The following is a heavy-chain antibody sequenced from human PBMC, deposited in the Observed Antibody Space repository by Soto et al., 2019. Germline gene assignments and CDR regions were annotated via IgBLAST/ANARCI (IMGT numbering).Heavy chain of an antibody. V-gene: IGHV3-33*01. CDR2: IWYDGSNK. CDR1: GFTFSSYG. CDR3: ARGGTRDILTGYYYYGMDV. D-gene: IGHD3-9*01. Sequence: PGGSLRLSCAASGFTFSSYGMHWVRQAPGKGLEWVAVIWYDGSNKYYADSVKGRFTISRDNSKNTLYLQMNSLRAEDTAVYYCARGGTRDILTGYYYYGMDVWGQGTTVTVSS. J-gene: IGHJ6*02.